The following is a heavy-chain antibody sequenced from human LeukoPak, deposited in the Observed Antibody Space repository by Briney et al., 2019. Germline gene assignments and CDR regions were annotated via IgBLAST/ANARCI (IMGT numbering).Heavy chain of an antibody. J-gene: IGHJ6*02. CDR2: ISSSGSTI. CDR3: ARDCSGGSCYSTTYQYGMDV. V-gene: IGHV3-48*03. CDR1: GFIFSIYE. D-gene: IGHD2-15*01. Sequence: PGGSLRLSCAASGFIFSIYEMNWVRQAPGKGLEWVSYISSSGSTIYYADSVKGRFTISRDNAKNLLYLQMSSLRAEDTAVYYCARDCSGGSCYSTTYQYGMDVWGQGTTVTVSS.